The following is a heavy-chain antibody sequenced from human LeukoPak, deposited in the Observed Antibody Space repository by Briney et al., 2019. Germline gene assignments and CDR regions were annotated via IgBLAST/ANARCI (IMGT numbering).Heavy chain of an antibody. J-gene: IGHJ4*02. CDR3: ARDTTYYDILTGYYVLDY. CDR1: GFTFSSYW. D-gene: IGHD3-9*01. V-gene: IGHV3-7*01. Sequence: GGSLRLSCAASGFTFSSYWMSWVRQAPGKGLEWVANIKQDGSEKYYVDSVKGRFAISRDNAKNSLYLQMNSLRAEDTAVYYCARDTTYYDILTGYYVLDYWGQGTLVTVSS. CDR2: IKQDGSEK.